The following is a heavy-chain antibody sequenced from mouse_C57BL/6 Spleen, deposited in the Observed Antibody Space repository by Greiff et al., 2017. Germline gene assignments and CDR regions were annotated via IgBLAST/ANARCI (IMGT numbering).Heavy chain of an antibody. Sequence: QVQLKESGPELVKPGASVKISCKASGYAFSSSWMNWVKQRPGKGLEWIGRIYPGDGDTNYNGKFKGKATLTADKSSSTAYMQLSSLTSEDSAVYFCARWLLRGWYFDVWGTGTTVTVSS. CDR2: IYPGDGDT. D-gene: IGHD2-3*01. CDR1: GYAFSSSW. V-gene: IGHV1-82*01. CDR3: ARWLLRGWYFDV. J-gene: IGHJ1*03.